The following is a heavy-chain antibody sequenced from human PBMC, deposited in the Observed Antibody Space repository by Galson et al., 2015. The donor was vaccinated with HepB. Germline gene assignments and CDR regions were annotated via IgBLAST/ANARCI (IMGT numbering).Heavy chain of an antibody. J-gene: IGHJ5*02. CDR3: ARHDAAEHYYGSGSYYNVAGPFDP. CDR2: IDPSDSYT. V-gene: IGHV5-10-1*01. Sequence: GLEWMGRIDPSDSYTNYSPSFQGHVTISADKSISTAYLQWSSLKASDTAMYYCARHDAAEHYYGSGSYYNVAGPFDPWGQGTLVTVSS. D-gene: IGHD3-10*01.